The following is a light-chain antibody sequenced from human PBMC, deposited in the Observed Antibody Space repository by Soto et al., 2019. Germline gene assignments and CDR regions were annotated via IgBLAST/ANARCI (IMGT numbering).Light chain of an antibody. J-gene: IGLJ2*01. CDR3: SSYTSSSTPVV. V-gene: IGLV2-14*01. CDR2: DVS. CDR1: RSDVGRYNY. Sequence: QSALTQPASVSGSPGQSITISCTGTRSDVGRYNYVSWYQQHPGKAPKLMIYDVSNRPSGVSNRFSGSKSGNTASLTISGLLAEDEADYYCSSYTSSSTPVVFGGGTKVTVL.